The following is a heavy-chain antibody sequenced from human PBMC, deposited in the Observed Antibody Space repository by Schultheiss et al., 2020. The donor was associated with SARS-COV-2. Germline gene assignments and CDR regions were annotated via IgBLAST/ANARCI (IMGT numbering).Heavy chain of an antibody. J-gene: IGHJ3*02. Sequence: GGSLRLSCAASGFTFSDYYMSWIRQAPGKGLEWVSAISGSGGSTYYADSVKGRFTISRDNSKNTLYLQMNSLRAEDTAVYYCAREYCSSTSCYLDAFDIWGQGTMVTVSS. V-gene: IGHV3-23*01. CDR3: AREYCSSTSCYLDAFDI. CDR1: GFTFSDYY. CDR2: ISGSGGST. D-gene: IGHD2-2*01.